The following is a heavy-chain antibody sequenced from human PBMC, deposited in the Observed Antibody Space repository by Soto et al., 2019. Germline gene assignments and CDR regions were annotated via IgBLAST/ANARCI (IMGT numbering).Heavy chain of an antibody. D-gene: IGHD3-3*01. Sequence: GRSLRLSCAAGGINFRAYAIASAHLTPGQGLKWVSGIDDSGDTTYYADSVKGRFTASRDNSNTILYLQMNSLRVEDTAIYYCAKHSRTYDFRTGAVKGAFDI. V-gene: IGHV3-23*01. CDR1: GINFRAYA. CDR2: IDDSGDTT. J-gene: IGHJ3*02. CDR3: AKHSRTYDFRTGAVKGAFDI.